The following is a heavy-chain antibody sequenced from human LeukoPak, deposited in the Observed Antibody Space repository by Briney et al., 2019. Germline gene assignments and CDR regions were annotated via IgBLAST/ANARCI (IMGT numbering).Heavy chain of an antibody. CDR2: ISGSGGST. V-gene: IGHV3-23*01. CDR1: GITLSNYG. CDR3: AKRGVVIRVILVGFHKEAYYFDA. J-gene: IGHJ4*02. Sequence: GGSLRLSCRVSGITLSNYGMSWVRQAPGKGLEWVASISGSGGSTNYADSVKGRFTISRDNPKNTLYLQMTSLRAEDTGVYFCAKRGVVIRVILVGFHKEAYYFDAWGQGALVTVSS. D-gene: IGHD3-22*01.